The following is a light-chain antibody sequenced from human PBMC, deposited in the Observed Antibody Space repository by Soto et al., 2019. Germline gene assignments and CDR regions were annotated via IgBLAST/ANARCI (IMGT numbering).Light chain of an antibody. V-gene: IGLV2-23*01. CDR3: CSYVGSDTYVI. CDR2: EGR. CDR1: SSDVGGYIL. J-gene: IGLJ2*01. Sequence: QSALTQPASVSGSPGQSITISCTGTSSDVGGYILVSWYQLHPDKAPKLMIYEGRKRPSGVSNRFSGSKSGNTASLTISGLQPEGEAHYYCCSYVGSDTYVIFGGGTKLTVL.